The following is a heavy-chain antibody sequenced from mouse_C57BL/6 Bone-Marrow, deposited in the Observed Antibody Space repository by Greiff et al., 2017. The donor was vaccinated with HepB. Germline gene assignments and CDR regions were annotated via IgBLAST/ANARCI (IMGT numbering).Heavy chain of an antibody. CDR1: GYTFTDYE. CDR3: TRRRSTMITNWYFDG. CDR2: IDPETGGT. V-gene: IGHV1-15*01. J-gene: IGHJ1*03. D-gene: IGHD2-4*01. Sequence: VQLQQSGAELVRPGASVTLSCKASGYTFTDYEMHWVKQTPVHGLEWIGAIDPETGGTAYNQKFKGKAILTADKSSSTAYMELRSLTSEDSAVYYCTRRRSTMITNWYFDGWGTGTTVTVSS.